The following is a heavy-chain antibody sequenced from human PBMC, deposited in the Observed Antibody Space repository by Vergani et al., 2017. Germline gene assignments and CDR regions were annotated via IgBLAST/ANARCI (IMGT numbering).Heavy chain of an antibody. CDR1: GGSFSGYY. Sequence: QVQLQQWGAGLLKPSETLSLTCAVYGGSFSGYYWSWIRQPPGKGLEWIGEITHSGSTNYNPSLKSRVTISVDTSKNQFSLKLSSVTAADTAVYYCASDRLAVTTGGYWGQGTLVTVSS. J-gene: IGHJ4*02. CDR3: ASDRLAVTTGGY. CDR2: ITHSGST. V-gene: IGHV4-34*01. D-gene: IGHD4-17*01.